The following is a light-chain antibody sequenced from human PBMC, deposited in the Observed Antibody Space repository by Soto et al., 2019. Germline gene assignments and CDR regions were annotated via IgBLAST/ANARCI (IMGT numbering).Light chain of an antibody. CDR2: DAS. J-gene: IGKJ1*01. Sequence: DIQMTQSPSTLSASVGGRVAITCRASQSISSWLAWYQQKPGKAPKVLIFDASSLKTGVPSRFSGSGSGTEFTLTISNLQPDDFATYYCQQYDSYSSGPFGQGTKVDIK. V-gene: IGKV1-5*01. CDR3: QQYDSYSSGP. CDR1: QSISSW.